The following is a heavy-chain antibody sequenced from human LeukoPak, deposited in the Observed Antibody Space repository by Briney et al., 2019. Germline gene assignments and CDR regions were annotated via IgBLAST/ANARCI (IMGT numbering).Heavy chain of an antibody. J-gene: IGHJ6*04. D-gene: IGHD3-10*01. Sequence: PGGSLRLSCAASGFTFSDYYMSWIRQAPGKGLEWVSYISSSSSYTNYADSVKGRFTISRDNAKNSLYLQMNSLRAEDTAVYYCARSDEVRGGYYYYGMDVWGKGTTVTVSS. CDR1: GFTFSDYY. CDR2: ISSSSSYT. V-gene: IGHV3-11*06. CDR3: ARSDEVRGGYYYYGMDV.